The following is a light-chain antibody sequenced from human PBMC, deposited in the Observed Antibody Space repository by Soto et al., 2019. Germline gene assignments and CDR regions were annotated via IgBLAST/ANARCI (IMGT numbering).Light chain of an antibody. V-gene: IGKV3-20*01. CDR2: RAS. J-gene: IGKJ5*01. CDR3: QQYSNSPTINTVT. CDR1: QSVSNNY. Sequence: ILFTQSPGTLSLSPGERATLSCRASQSVSNNYLAWYQQKPGEANRLIIYRASNRATGIQDRFSGSGSGTDFTLTISRLEPEDFAVYDCQQYSNSPTINTVTFGQGTRLEIK.